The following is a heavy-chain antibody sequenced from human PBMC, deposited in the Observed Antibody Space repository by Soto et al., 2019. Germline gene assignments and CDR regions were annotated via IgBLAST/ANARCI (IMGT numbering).Heavy chain of an antibody. V-gene: IGHV3-30-3*01. Sequence: PWGSLRLSCAASGFTFSSYAMHWVRQAPGKGLEWVAVISYDGSNKYYADSVKGRFTISRDNSKNTLYLQMNSLRAEDTAVYYCARGEEHYFDYWGQGT. CDR3: ARGEEHYFDY. CDR2: ISYDGSNK. CDR1: GFTFSSYA. J-gene: IGHJ4*02.